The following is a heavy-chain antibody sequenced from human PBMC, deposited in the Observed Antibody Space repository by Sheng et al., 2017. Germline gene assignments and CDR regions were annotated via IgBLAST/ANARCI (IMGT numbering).Heavy chain of an antibody. CDR3: ARDRGIAAREDAFDI. V-gene: IGHV1-69*08. Sequence: QVQLVQSGAEVKKPGSSVKVSCKASGGTFSSYTISWVRQAPGQGLEWMGRIIPILGIANYAQKFQGRVTITADKSTSTAYMELSSLRSEDTAAYYCARDRGIAAREDAFDIWGQGTMVTVSS. J-gene: IGHJ3*02. CDR1: GGTFSSYT. CDR2: IIPILGIA. D-gene: IGHD6-6*01.